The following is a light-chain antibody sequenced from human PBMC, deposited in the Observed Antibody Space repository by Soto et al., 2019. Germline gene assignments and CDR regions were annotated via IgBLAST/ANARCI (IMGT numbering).Light chain of an antibody. V-gene: IGLV2-14*01. CDR2: EVS. CDR1: SSDVGRYNY. Sequence: QSALTQPASVSGSPGQSITISCTGTSSDVGRYNYVSWYQQHPGKVPKLMIYEVSNRPSGVSDRFSGSKSGNTASLTISGLQPEDEADYYCSSYTTSSTGVFGGGTQLTVL. CDR3: SSYTTSSTGV. J-gene: IGLJ3*02.